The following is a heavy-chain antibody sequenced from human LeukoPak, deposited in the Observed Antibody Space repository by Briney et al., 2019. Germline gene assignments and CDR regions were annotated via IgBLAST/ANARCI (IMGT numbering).Heavy chain of an antibody. V-gene: IGHV4-39*07. D-gene: IGHD3-16*01. J-gene: IGHJ5*02. CDR1: GVSITSRNYY. CDR2: IYYNGDT. Sequence: PSETLSLTCSVSGVSITSRNYYWLWLRQPPGKGLEWIGSIYYNGDTYYNLSLKSRVTISVDTSKYQCSLRLSSVTAADTAVYYCARTTLGGFDPWGQGTLVTVSS. CDR3: ARTTLGGFDP.